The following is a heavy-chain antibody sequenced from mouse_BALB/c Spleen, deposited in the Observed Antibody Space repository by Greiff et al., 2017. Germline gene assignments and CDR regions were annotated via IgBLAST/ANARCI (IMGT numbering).Heavy chain of an antibody. Sequence: EVQRVESGGGLVQPGGSLKLSCAASGFTFSSYTMSWVRQTPEKRLEWVAYISNGGGSTYYPDTVKGRFTISRDNAKNTLYLQMSSLKSEDTAMYYCARHGGWFPHYAMDYWGQGTSVTVSS. V-gene: IGHV5-12-2*01. CDR2: ISNGGGST. J-gene: IGHJ4*01. D-gene: IGHD2-3*01. CDR1: GFTFSSYT. CDR3: ARHGGWFPHYAMDY.